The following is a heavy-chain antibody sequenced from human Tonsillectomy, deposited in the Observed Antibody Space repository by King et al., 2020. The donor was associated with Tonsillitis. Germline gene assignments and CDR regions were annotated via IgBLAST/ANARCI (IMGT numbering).Heavy chain of an antibody. D-gene: IGHD3-22*01. CDR2: IKSKTDGGTT. V-gene: IGHV3-15*01. CDR3: TRQPAYYYDSSGPSGAFDI. J-gene: IGHJ3*02. CDR1: GFTFSNAW. Sequence: VQLVESGGGLVKPGGSLRLSCAASGFTFSNAWMSWVRQAPGKGLEWVGRIKSKTDGGTTDYAAPVKGSFTISRDDSKNTLYLQMNSLKTEDTAVYYCTRQPAYYYDSSGPSGAFDIWGQGTMVTVSS.